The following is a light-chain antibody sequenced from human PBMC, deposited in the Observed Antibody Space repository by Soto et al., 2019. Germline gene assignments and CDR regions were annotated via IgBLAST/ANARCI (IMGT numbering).Light chain of an antibody. CDR2: GAS. CDR1: QSVSSSY. V-gene: IGKV3D-20*02. Sequence: EIMLAQSPGTLSLSPGERATLSCRASQSVSSSYLAWYQQKPGQAPRLLIYGASSRATGIPDRFSGSGSGTDFTLTISSLEPEDFAVYYCQQRSDWLTFGQGTRLEI. J-gene: IGKJ5*01. CDR3: QQRSDWLT.